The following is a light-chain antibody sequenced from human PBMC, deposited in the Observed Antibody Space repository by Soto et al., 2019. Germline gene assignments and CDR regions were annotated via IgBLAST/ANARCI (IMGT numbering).Light chain of an antibody. CDR1: SSNIGAGYD. J-gene: IGLJ2*01. Sequence: QSVLTQPPSVSGAPGQRVTISCTGSSSNIGAGYDVHWYQQLPGTAPKLLIYGNSNRPSGVPDRFSGSKSGTSASLAITGLQAEDEADYYRPSYDSSLSGVVFGGGTKVTV. V-gene: IGLV1-40*01. CDR2: GNS. CDR3: PSYDSSLSGVV.